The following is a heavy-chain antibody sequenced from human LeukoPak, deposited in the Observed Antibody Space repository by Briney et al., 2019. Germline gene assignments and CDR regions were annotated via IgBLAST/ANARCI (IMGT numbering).Heavy chain of an antibody. CDR1: GFPFSVYA. CDR3: ARDPGGVSDAFDI. D-gene: IGHD3-16*01. Sequence: GGPLRLFCAASGFPFSVYAMHWVRQAPGKGLQYVSAIRPYGGSTYYAHSVKGRFTISRDNSKNTLDLQMGSLRAEDMAVYYCARDPGGVSDAFDIWGQGTMVTVSS. CDR2: IRPYGGST. J-gene: IGHJ3*02. V-gene: IGHV3-64*01.